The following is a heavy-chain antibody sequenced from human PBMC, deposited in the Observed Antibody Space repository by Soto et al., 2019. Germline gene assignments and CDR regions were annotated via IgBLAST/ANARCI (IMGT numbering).Heavy chain of an antibody. D-gene: IGHD3-16*01. CDR1: GFTFSTYW. Sequence: GGSLRLSCAASGFTFSTYWMHWVRQAPGKGLVWVSRINPDGSTTGYADSVKGRFTISRDNAKNTLYLQMNDLRPDDTAVYYCENWPEREHDYDVWGQGTTVTV. J-gene: IGHJ6*02. CDR2: INPDGSTT. V-gene: IGHV3-74*01. CDR3: ENWPEREHDYDV.